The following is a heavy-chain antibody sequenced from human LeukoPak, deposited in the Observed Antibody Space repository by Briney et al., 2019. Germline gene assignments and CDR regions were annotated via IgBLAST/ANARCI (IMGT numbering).Heavy chain of an antibody. CDR3: SRGSGWLSVY. CDR2: ISGGTA. D-gene: IGHD6-19*01. V-gene: IGHV3-49*03. J-gene: IGHJ4*02. Sequence: GGSLRLSCTASGFTFGDYLMSWFRQAPGKGLEWIGFISGGTAEYAASVKGRFTISRDDSTSIAYLQMNSLTAEDTAVYYCSRGSGWLSVYWGQGTLVAVSS. CDR1: GFTFGDYL.